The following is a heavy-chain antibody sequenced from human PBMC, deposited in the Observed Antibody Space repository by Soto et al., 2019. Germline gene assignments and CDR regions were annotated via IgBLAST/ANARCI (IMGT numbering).Heavy chain of an antibody. CDR3: ARDQDTLIGKTEMVDY. V-gene: IGHV3-33*01. D-gene: IGHD2-8*01. CDR1: GFTFSSYG. J-gene: IGHJ4*02. CDR2: IWYDGSNK. Sequence: GGSLRLSCAASGFTFSSYGMHWVRQAPGKGLEWVAVIWYDGSNKYYADSVKGRFTISRDNSKNTLYLQMNSLRAEDTAVYYCARDQDTLIGKTEMVDYWGQGTLVTVSS.